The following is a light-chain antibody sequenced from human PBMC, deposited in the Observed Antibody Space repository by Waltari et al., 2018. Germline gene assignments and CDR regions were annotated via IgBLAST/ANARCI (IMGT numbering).Light chain of an antibody. CDR1: QYINSY. V-gene: IGKV1D-8*01. J-gene: IGKJ1*01. CDR3: QQYYTFPRA. CDR2: AAS. Sequence: MTQSPSLVSASIGDRVTINCRMSQYINSYLAWFQQKPGKSPDLLIYAASILQSGVPSRFSGSGSGTDFTLTISRLQSEDFATYYCQQYYTFPRAFGQGTKVEI.